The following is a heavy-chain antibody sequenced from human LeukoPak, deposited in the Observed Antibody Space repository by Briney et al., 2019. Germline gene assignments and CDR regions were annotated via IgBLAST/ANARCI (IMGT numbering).Heavy chain of an antibody. V-gene: IGHV3-48*01. CDR3: AGESDSGYSL. CDR1: GFTFSSYS. CDR2: ISSSSSTI. D-gene: IGHD5-12*01. J-gene: IGHJ4*02. Sequence: PGGSLRLSCAASGFTFSSYSMNWVRQAPGKGLEWVSYISSSSSTIYYADSVKGRFTISRDSTKNSLYLQMKSLRAEDTAVYYCAGESDSGYSLWGQGTLVTVSS.